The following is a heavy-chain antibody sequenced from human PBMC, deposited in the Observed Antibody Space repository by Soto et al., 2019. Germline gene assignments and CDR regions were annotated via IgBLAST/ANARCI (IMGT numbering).Heavy chain of an antibody. V-gene: IGHV3-30*18. CDR3: AKDRRVVAVAAPFDY. D-gene: IGHD6-19*01. J-gene: IGHJ4*02. CDR2: ISYDGSNK. Sequence: QVQLVESGGGVVQPGRSLRLSCAASGFTFSSYGMHWVRQAPGKGREWVAVISYDGSNKYYADSVKGRFTISRDNSKNTLYLQMNSLRAEDTAVYYCAKDRRVVAVAAPFDYWGQGTLVTVSS. CDR1: GFTFSSYG.